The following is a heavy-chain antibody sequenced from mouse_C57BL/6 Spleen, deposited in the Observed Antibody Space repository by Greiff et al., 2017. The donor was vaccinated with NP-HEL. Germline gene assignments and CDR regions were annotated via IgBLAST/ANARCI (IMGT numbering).Heavy chain of an antibody. J-gene: IGHJ1*03. Sequence: VQLQQSGPELVKPGASVKISCKASGYAFSSSWMNWVKQRPGKGLEWIGRIYPGDGDTNYNGKFKGKATLTADKSSSTAYMQLSSLASEDSAVYVCARGPNYYCSSYEYFDVWGTGTTVTVSS. V-gene: IGHV1-82*01. CDR2: IYPGDGDT. CDR3: ARGPNYYCSSYEYFDV. D-gene: IGHD1-1*01. CDR1: GYAFSSSW.